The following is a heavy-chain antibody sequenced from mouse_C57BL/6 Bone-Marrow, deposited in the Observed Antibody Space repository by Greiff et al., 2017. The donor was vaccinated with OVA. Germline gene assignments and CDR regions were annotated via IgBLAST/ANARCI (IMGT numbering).Heavy chain of an antibody. Sequence: VQLQQPGAELVMPGASVKLSCKASGYTFTSYWMHWVKQRPGQGPEWIGEIDPSDSYTNYNQKFKGKSTLTVDKSSSTAYMQLSSLTSEDSAVYYCARGEDYAMDYWGQGTSVTVSS. CDR3: ARGEDYAMDY. V-gene: IGHV1-69*01. J-gene: IGHJ4*01. CDR1: GYTFTSYW. CDR2: IDPSDSYT.